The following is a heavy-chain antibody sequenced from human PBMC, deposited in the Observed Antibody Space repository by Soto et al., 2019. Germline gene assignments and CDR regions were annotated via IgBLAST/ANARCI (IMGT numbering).Heavy chain of an antibody. V-gene: IGHV1-18*04. D-gene: IGHD3-9*01. CDR2: ISAYNGNT. CDR3: ARDGVYYAILTGYPNWFDP. CDR1: GYTFTSYG. J-gene: IGHJ5*02. Sequence: ASVKVSCKASGYTFTSYGISWVRQAPGQGLEGMGGISAYNGNTNYAQKLQGKVTMTTDTSTSTAYMEVRSLRSDDTAVYYCARDGVYYAILTGYPNWFDPWGQGTLVTVSS.